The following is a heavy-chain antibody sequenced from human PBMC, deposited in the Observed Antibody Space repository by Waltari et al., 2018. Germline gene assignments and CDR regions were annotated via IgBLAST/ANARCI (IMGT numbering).Heavy chain of an antibody. CDR1: NW. Sequence: NWWSWVRQSPGRVLEWIGQVHNSGRTNYNPSFASRVIVSLDTSSGRISLRVTSATAADTAMYYCARDRGRGLYLDTWGQGILVTVS. D-gene: IGHD2-15*01. CDR2: VHNSGRT. J-gene: IGHJ5*02. V-gene: IGHV4-4*02. CDR3: ARDRGRGLYLDT.